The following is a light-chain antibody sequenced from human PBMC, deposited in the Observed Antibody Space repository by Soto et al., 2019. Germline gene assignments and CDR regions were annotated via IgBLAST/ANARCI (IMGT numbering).Light chain of an antibody. CDR1: QSINNY. J-gene: IGKJ1*01. Sequence: DIQMTQSPSSLSASVGDRVTITCRASQSINNYLNWYQQKPGKAPKLLIYDASSLESGVPSRFSGSGSGTEFTLTISSLQPDDFATYYCQQYNSYSQTFDQGTKVDIK. CDR2: DAS. V-gene: IGKV1-5*01. CDR3: QQYNSYSQT.